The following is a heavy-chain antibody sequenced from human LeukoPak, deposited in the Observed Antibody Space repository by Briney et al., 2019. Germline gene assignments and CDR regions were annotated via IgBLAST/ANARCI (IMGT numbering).Heavy chain of an antibody. D-gene: IGHD6-25*01. V-gene: IGHV7-4-1*02. CDR2: INTNTGNP. CDR1: GYTFTSYA. J-gene: IGHJ4*02. CDR3: ARVAFSSAWTPDDY. Sequence: ASVKVSCKASGYTFTSYAMNWVRQAPGQGLEWMGWINTNTGNPTYAQGFTGQFVFSLDTSVSTAYLHISSLKAEDTAVYYCARVAFSSAWTPDDYWGQGTLVTVSS.